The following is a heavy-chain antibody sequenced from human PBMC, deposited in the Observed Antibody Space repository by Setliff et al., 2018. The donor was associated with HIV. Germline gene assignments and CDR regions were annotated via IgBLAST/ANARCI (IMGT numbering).Heavy chain of an antibody. CDR2: IHISGTA. CDR3: ARDVVEWFGNYFDN. Sequence: SETLSLTCTVSGGSISSGSDYWSWILQPAGKGLEWTGQIHISGTANYNPSLKSRVTISIDTSKHQFSLKLTSVTAADTAVYYCARDVVEWFGNYFDNWRQGALVTVSS. D-gene: IGHD3-3*01. CDR1: GGSISSGSDY. J-gene: IGHJ4*02. V-gene: IGHV4-61*09.